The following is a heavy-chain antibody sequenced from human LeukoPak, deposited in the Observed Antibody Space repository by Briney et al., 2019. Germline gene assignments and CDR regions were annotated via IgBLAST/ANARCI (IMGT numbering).Heavy chain of an antibody. CDR2: INSSGSTI. Sequence: LGGSLRLSCAASGFTFSSYSMNWVRQAPGKGLEWVSYINSSGSTIYYADSVKGRFTISRDNAKNSLYLQMNSLRAEDTAVYYCARVADPFHDFDAFDIWGQGTMVTVSS. CDR1: GFTFSSYS. J-gene: IGHJ3*02. D-gene: IGHD2-21*02. CDR3: ARVADPFHDFDAFDI. V-gene: IGHV3-48*04.